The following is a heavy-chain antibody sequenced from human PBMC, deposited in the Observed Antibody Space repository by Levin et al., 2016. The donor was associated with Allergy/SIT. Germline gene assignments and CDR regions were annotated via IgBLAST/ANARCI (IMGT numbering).Heavy chain of an antibody. CDR2: IYYSGST. D-gene: IGHD3-16*01. V-gene: IGHV4-39*01. CDR3: ARLSGSYAPDAFDI. Sequence: WIRQPPGKGLEWIGSIYYSGSTYYNPSLKSRVTISVDTSKNQFSLKLSSVTAADTAVYYCARLSGSYAPDAFDIWGQGTMVTVSS. J-gene: IGHJ3*02.